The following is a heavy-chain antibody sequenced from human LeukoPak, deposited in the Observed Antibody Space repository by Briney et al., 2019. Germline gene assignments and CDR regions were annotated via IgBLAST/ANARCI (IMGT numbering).Heavy chain of an antibody. V-gene: IGHV3-33*05. Sequence: GGSLRLSCAASGFTFTNYGMHWVRQAPGKGLEWVAAIQYDGSKTYYGGSVKGRFTISRDTSKNTLYLQMNSLRAEDTAVYFCARDTDTNGDSSQLDPWGQGTLVTVSS. J-gene: IGHJ5*02. CDR2: IQYDGSKT. D-gene: IGHD2-8*01. CDR1: GFTFTNYG. CDR3: ARDTDTNGDSSQLDP.